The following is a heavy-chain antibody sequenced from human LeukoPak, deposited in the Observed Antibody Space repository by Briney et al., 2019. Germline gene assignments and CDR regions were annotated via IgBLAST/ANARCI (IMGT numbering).Heavy chain of an antibody. Sequence: ASVKVSCKASGYTFTSYGISWVRQAPGQGLEWMGWISAYNGNTNYAQKLQGRVTMTTDTSTSTAYMELRSLRSDDTAVYYCARVGGTLIIAAAGDWFDPWGQGTLVTVSS. CDR1: GYTFTSYG. J-gene: IGHJ5*02. V-gene: IGHV1-18*01. D-gene: IGHD6-13*01. CDR2: ISAYNGNT. CDR3: ARVGGTLIIAAAGDWFDP.